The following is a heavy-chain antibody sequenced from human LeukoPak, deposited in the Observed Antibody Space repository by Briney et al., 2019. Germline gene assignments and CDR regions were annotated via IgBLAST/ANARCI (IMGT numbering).Heavy chain of an antibody. CDR2: VYYSGSP. CDR3: ARVTSALFHY. CDR1: GASIGSGSYY. Sequence: SETLSLTCTVSGASIGSGSYYWGWVRQPPGKRLEWIGSVYYSGSPQSNPSLTSRVTISLDTSKNQFSLNLTSVTAADTAVYYCARVTSALFHYWGQGTLVTVSS. J-gene: IGHJ4*02. V-gene: IGHV4-39*07.